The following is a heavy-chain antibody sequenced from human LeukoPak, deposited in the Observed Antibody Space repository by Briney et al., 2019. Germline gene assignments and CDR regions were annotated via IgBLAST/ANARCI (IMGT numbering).Heavy chain of an antibody. D-gene: IGHD1-26*01. V-gene: IGHV4-38-2*02. CDR2: IHHSGST. Sequence: SETLSLTCAVSGYSISSAYYWGWMRQPPGKGLEWIVSIHHSGSTYFNPSLKSRVTISVDTSKNQFSLKLTSVTAADTAVYYCARDRVGPTYAFDIWGQGTMVTVSS. CDR3: ARDRVGPTYAFDI. CDR1: GYSISSAYY. J-gene: IGHJ3*02.